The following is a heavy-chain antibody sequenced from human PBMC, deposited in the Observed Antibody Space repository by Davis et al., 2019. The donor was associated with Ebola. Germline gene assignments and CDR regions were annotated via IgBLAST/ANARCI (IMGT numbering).Heavy chain of an antibody. V-gene: IGHV3-73*01. J-gene: IGHJ4*02. CDR3: ARVDYGDYVHYFDF. D-gene: IGHD4-17*01. CDR2: TRIEGNNYAT. Sequence: PGGSLRLSCAASGFTFSGSAMHWLRQASGKGLEWVGRTRIEGNNYATAYTESVEGRFTISRDDSKNTAYLQMNSLQTEDTAVYFCARVDYGDYVHYFDFWGQGALVTVAS. CDR1: GFTFSGSA.